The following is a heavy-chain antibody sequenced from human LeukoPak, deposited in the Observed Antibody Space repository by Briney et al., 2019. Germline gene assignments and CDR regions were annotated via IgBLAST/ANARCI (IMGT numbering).Heavy chain of an antibody. D-gene: IGHD2-2*01. CDR1: GFTFSNAW. CDR3: TTGAYAFYWYFDL. V-gene: IGHV3-15*01. CDR2: IKSKTDGGTT. Sequence: GGSLRLSCAASGFTFSNAWMSWVRQAPGKGLEWVGRIKSKTDGGTTDYAAPVKGRFTISRDDSKNTLYLQMNSLKTEDTAVYYCTTGAYAFYWYFDLWGRGTLVTVSS. J-gene: IGHJ2*01.